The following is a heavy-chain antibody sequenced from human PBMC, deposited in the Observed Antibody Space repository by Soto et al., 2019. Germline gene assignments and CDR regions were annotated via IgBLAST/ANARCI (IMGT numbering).Heavy chain of an antibody. CDR3: ARAGIAAAGKNKWFDP. CDR1: GYTFTSYG. Sequence: VASVKVSCKASGYTFTSYGISWVRQAPGQGLEWMGWISAYNGNTNYAQKLQGRVTMTTDTSTSTAYMELRSMRPDDTAVYYCARAGIAAAGKNKWFDPWGQGTLVTVSS. V-gene: IGHV1-18*01. CDR2: ISAYNGNT. D-gene: IGHD6-13*01. J-gene: IGHJ5*02.